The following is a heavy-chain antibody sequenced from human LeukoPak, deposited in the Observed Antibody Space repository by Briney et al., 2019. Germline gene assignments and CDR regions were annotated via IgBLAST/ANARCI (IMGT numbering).Heavy chain of an antibody. CDR1: GGSFSAHY. CDR2: INPSGST. D-gene: IGHD6-13*01. Sequence: SETLSLTCAVYGGSFSAHYWNWIRQPPGKGLEWIGEINPSGSTNYNPSLKSRVTISVDTSKNQFSLNLSSVTAADTAVYYCARGGIVAAGTSRFDTWGQGTLVTVSS. V-gene: IGHV4-34*01. J-gene: IGHJ5*02. CDR3: ARGGIVAAGTSRFDT.